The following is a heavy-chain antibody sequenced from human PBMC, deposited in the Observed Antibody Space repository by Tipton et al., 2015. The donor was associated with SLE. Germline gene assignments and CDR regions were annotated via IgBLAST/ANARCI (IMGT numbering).Heavy chain of an antibody. CDR3: AREMGFDSSGNYNPFDY. J-gene: IGHJ4*02. Sequence: TLSLTCTVSGYSISSDYYWGWIRQPPGKGLEWIGSIYHSGSTHYNPSLKSRVSISVDTSKNQFSLKLSSVTAADTAIYYCAREMGFDSSGNYNPFDYWGQGTLVTVSS. V-gene: IGHV4-38-2*02. CDR1: GYSISSDYY. CDR2: IYHSGST. D-gene: IGHD3-22*01.